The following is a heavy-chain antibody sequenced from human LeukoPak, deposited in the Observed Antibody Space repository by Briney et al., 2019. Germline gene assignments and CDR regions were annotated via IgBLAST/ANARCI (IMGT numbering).Heavy chain of an antibody. V-gene: IGHV3-48*03. CDR1: GFTFSACE. D-gene: IGHD3-10*01. Sequence: QPGGSLRLSCAISGFTFSACELTWVRQAPGKGLEWVSYISRSGSTRYYADSVKGRFTISGDNAKNSLYLQMNSLRAEDTAVYYCARVATMVRVPLDALDIWGQGTMVSVSS. CDR3: ARVATMVRVPLDALDI. J-gene: IGHJ3*02. CDR2: ISRSGSTR.